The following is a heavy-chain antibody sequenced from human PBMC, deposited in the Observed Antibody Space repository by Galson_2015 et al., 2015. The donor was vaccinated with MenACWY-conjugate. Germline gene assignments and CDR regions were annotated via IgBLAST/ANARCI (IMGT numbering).Heavy chain of an antibody. CDR2: IYWDDDK. D-gene: IGHD2-15*01. V-gene: IGHV2-5*02. Sequence: PALVKPTQTLTLTCTFSGFSLTTSGVGVGWIRQPPGKALEWLILIYWDDDKRYSPSLKSRLTITKDTSKNQVVLTMTNMDPVDTATYYCAHRKLGIASFDSWGPGTLVTVSS. CDR1: GFSLTTSGVG. CDR3: AHRKLGIASFDS. J-gene: IGHJ4*02.